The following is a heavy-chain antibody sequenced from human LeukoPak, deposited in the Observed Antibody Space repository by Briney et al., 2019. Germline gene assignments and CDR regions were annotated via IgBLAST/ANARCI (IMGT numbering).Heavy chain of an antibody. V-gene: IGHV4-59*12. D-gene: IGHD5-12*01. Sequence: PSETLSLTCTVSGGSISSYYWSWIRQPPGKGLEWIGYIYYSGSTNYNPSLKSRVTISVDTSKNQFSLKLSSVTAADTAVYYCARVDRASDIVAHLDYWGQGTLVTVSS. CDR1: GGSISSYY. CDR3: ARVDRASDIVAHLDY. CDR2: IYYSGST. J-gene: IGHJ4*02.